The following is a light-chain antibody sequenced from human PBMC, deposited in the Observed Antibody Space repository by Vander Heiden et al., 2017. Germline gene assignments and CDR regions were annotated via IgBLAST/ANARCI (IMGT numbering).Light chain of an antibody. J-gene: IGKJ4*01. CDR1: QGVSSY. CDR2: DAS. V-gene: IGKV3D-11*01. CDR3: QQRSNWQLT. Sequence: IVFAQSQATLSLSPGERATLSCRASQGVSSYLDWYQQKPGQAPRLLIYDASNSATGIPARFSGSGPGTDFTLTISSLEPEDFAVYYCQQRSNWQLTFGGGTKVEIK.